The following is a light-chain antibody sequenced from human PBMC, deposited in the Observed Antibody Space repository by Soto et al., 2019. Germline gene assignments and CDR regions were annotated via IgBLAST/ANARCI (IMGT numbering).Light chain of an antibody. Sequence: QSVLTQPRSVSGSPGQSVTISCTGTSSDAGAFNYVSWYQQHPGKAPKLIIYDVTKRPSGVPDRFSGSKSGNTASLTISGLQADDEGDYYCCSYAGTYTFVFGGGTKLTVL. V-gene: IGLV2-11*01. J-gene: IGLJ2*01. CDR3: CSYAGTYTFV. CDR2: DVT. CDR1: SSDAGAFNY.